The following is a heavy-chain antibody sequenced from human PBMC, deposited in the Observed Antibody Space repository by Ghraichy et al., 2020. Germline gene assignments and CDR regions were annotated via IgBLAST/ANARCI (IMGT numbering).Heavy chain of an antibody. D-gene: IGHD6-6*01. V-gene: IGHV3-23*01. CDR1: GFTFNIFA. CDR3: ANVRAGDSSSSGQNYYMDV. CDR2: ITGDGGGT. J-gene: IGHJ6*03. Sequence: GGSLRLSCALSGFTFNIFAMTWVRQAPGKGLEWVSAITGDGGGTFYADSVKGRFTISGDKSKNTLYLQMNSLSAEDTAVYYCANVRAGDSSSSGQNYYMDVWGKGTTVTVSS.